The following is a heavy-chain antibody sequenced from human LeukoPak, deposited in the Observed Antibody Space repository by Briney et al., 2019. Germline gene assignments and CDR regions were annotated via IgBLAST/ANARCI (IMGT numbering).Heavy chain of an antibody. CDR1: SGSISSYY. V-gene: IGHV4-59*08. J-gene: IGHJ4*02. CDR3: ARHPFATPFDH. D-gene: IGHD2-15*01. CDR2: AYYSGST. Sequence: SETLSLTCTVSSGSISSYYWSWIRQPPGKGLEWVGCAYYSGSTNYNPSLKSRASISIDTSKREVSLKLSSVTAADTAVYYCARHPFATPFDHWGRGILVTVSS.